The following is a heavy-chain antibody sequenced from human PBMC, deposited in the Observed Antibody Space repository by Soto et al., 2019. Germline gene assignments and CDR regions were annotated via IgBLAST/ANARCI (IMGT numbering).Heavy chain of an antibody. V-gene: IGHV4-59*01. CDR1: SGSLSNYY. J-gene: IGHJ5*02. D-gene: IGHD1-26*01. Sequence: LSLTCTVSSGSLSNYYWSWMRQSPGKRLEWIGYIYYSGSTNYNPFLESRVTISVDTSKNQFSLKLSSVTAADTAVYYCARAIVGANAGWFDPWGQGTLVTVSS. CDR3: ARAIVGANAGWFDP. CDR2: IYYSGST.